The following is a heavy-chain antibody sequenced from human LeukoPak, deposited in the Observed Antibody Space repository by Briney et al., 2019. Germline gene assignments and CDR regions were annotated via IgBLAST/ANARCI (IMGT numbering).Heavy chain of an antibody. D-gene: IGHD2-2*01. Sequence: GGSLRLSCAASGVTFSSYAMSWVRQPPGKGLEWVSAISGSGGSTYYAYSVRGRFTISRDNSKNTLYLQMNSLRAEDTAVYYCAKDGTSRLYFDYWGQGTLVTVSS. CDR2: ISGSGGST. CDR3: AKDGTSRLYFDY. V-gene: IGHV3-23*01. J-gene: IGHJ4*02. CDR1: GVTFSSYA.